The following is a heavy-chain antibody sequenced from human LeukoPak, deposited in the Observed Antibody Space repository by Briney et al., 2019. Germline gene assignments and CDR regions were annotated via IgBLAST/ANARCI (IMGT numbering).Heavy chain of an antibody. CDR2: IYTSGST. CDR3: ARSLGYNWFDP. V-gene: IGHV4-61*02. J-gene: IGHJ5*02. CDR1: GGSISSGSYY. D-gene: IGHD3-16*01. Sequence: SETLSHTCTVSGGSISSGSYYWSWIRQPAGKGLEWIGRIYTSGSTNYNPSLKSRVTISVDTSKNQFSLKLSSVTAADTAVYYCARSLGYNWFDPWGQGTLVTVSS.